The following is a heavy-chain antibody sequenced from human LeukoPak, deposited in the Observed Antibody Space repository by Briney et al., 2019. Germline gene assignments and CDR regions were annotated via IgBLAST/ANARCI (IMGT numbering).Heavy chain of an antibody. J-gene: IGHJ4*02. CDR3: ARDGNYYDSSAVWGR. CDR2: IYYSGST. V-gene: IGHV4-59*12. CDR1: GGSISSYY. D-gene: IGHD3-22*01. Sequence: PSETLSLTCTVSGGSISSYYWSWIRQPPGKGLEWIGYIYYSGSTNYNPSLKSRVTISVDTSKNQFSLKLSSVTAADTAVYYCARDGNYYDSSAVWGRWGQGTLVTVSS.